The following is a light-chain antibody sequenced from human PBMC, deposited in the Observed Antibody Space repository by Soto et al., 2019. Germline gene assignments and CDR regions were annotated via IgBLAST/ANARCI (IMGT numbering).Light chain of an antibody. J-gene: IGKJ5*01. CDR2: DAS. Sequence: EIVSTQSPATLSLSPGERATLSCRASQSVSNSLAWFQQKPGQAPRLLIYDASNRATGIPARFSGSGSGTDFTLTISSLEPEDFAVYYCQQRSDWITFGQGTRLEIK. V-gene: IGKV3-11*01. CDR1: QSVSNS. CDR3: QQRSDWIT.